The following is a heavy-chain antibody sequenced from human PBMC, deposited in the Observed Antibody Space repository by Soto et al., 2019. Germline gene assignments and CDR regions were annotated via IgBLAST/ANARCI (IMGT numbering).Heavy chain of an antibody. J-gene: IGHJ6*02. CDR1: GYTFTRSG. D-gene: IGHD5-12*01. CDR3: AREGVAPYYYYGMDV. CDR2: ISTYNGGT. Sequence: ASVKVSCKASGYTFTRSGISCVRQAPGQGLEWMGWISTYNGGTNYAQMFQGRVTMTTDTSTSTVHMEVRSLRSDDTAVYYCAREGVAPYYYYGMDVWGQGTPVTSP. V-gene: IGHV1-18*01.